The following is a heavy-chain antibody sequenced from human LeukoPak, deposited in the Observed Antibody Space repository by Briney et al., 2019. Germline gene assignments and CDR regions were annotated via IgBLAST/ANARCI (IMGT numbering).Heavy chain of an antibody. D-gene: IGHD1-7*01. Sequence: PGGSLRLSCAASGFTFSDYYMSWIRQAPVKGLEWVSYISSSGSTIYYADSVKGRFTISRDNAKNSLYLQMNSLRAEDTAVYYCARDPEGAGTTRKVGWFDPRGQGTLVTVSS. V-gene: IGHV3-11*04. J-gene: IGHJ5*02. CDR3: ARDPEGAGTTRKVGWFDP. CDR2: ISSSGSTI. CDR1: GFTFSDYY.